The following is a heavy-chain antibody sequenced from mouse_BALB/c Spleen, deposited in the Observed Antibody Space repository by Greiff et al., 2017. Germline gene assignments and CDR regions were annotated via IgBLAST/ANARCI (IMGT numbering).Heavy chain of an antibody. Sequence: EVQVVESGGDLVKPGGSLKLSCAASGFTFSSYGMSWVRQTPDKRLEWVASISSGGSTYYPDSVKGRFTISRDNARNMYLQMSSLRSEDTAMYYCARGRYYGSSLDYWGQGTTLTVSS. V-gene: IGHV5-6-5*01. CDR1: GFTFSSYG. CDR2: ISSGGST. J-gene: IGHJ2*01. D-gene: IGHD1-1*01. CDR3: ARGRYYGSSLDY.